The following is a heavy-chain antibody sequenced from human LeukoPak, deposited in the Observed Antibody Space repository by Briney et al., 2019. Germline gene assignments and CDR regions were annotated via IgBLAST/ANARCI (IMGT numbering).Heavy chain of an antibody. CDR2: INWNGGST. V-gene: IGHV3-20*04. D-gene: IGHD6-19*01. CDR3: ARDRAVAGYDY. Sequence: GGSLRLSCAASGFTFGSYGMHWVRQAPGKGLEWVSGINWNGGSTGYADSVKGRFTISRDNAKNSLYLQMNSLRAEDTALYYCARDRAVAGYDYWGQGTLVTVSS. J-gene: IGHJ4*02. CDR1: GFTFGSYG.